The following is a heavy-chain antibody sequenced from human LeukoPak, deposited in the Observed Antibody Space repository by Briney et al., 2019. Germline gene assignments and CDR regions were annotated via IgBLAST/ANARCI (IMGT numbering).Heavy chain of an antibody. Sequence: PGGSLRLSCAASGFTFSDYYMSWIRQAPGKGLEWVSYISSRSSTIYYADSVKGRFTISRDNAKNSLYLQLNSLRDEDTAVYYCAKDNGYSYGYSDYWGQGTLVTVSS. CDR2: ISSRSSTI. D-gene: IGHD5-18*01. CDR3: AKDNGYSYGYSDY. V-gene: IGHV3-11*01. CDR1: GFTFSDYY. J-gene: IGHJ4*02.